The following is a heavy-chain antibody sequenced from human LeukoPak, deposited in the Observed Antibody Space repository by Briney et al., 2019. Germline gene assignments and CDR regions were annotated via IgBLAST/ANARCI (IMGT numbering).Heavy chain of an antibody. CDR2: IKKTGSET. J-gene: IGHJ6*02. D-gene: IGHD1-14*01. Sequence: PGGSLRLSCAASGFTFSHFWMSWVRQAPGKGLEWVAYIKKTGSETYYVDSVKGRFTISRDNSKNTLYLQMNSLRAEDTAVYYCARDITPYYYGMDVWGQGTTVTVSS. CDR3: ARDITPYYYGMDV. CDR1: GFTFSHFW. V-gene: IGHV3-7*01.